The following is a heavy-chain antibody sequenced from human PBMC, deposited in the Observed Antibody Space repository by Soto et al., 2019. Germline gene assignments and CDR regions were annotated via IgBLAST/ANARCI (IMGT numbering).Heavy chain of an antibody. J-gene: IGHJ6*03. V-gene: IGHV4-59*08. D-gene: IGHD5-12*01. CDR3: ARQQRGGYSGYEIYYYYYMDV. CDR2: IYYSGST. Sequence: SETLSLTCPVSGGSISSYYGSWIRQPPGKGLEWIGYIYYSGSTNYNPSLKSRVTISVDTSKNQFSLKLSSVTAADTAVYYCARQQRGGYSGYEIYYYYYMDVWGKGTTVTVSS. CDR1: GGSISSYY.